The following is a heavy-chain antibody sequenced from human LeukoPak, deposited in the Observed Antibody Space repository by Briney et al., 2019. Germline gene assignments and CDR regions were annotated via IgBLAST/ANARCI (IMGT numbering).Heavy chain of an antibody. Sequence: ASVKVSCKASGYTFTSYDINWVRQATGQGLEWMGWTNPNSGNTGYAQKFQGRVTITRNTSISTAYMELSSLRSEDTAVYYCARVPSSSWYPYYYYYYMDVWGKGTTVTVSS. CDR3: ARVPSSSWYPYYYYYYMDV. D-gene: IGHD6-13*01. J-gene: IGHJ6*03. CDR1: GYTFTSYD. CDR2: TNPNSGNT. V-gene: IGHV1-8*03.